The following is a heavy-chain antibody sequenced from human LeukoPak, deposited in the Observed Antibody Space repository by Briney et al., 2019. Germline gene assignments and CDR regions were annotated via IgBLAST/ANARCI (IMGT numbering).Heavy chain of an antibody. CDR2: IYYVGQT. Sequence: WDTLSLTCSVSGVYMRSTRYYWAWIRQPTGEGLEWIGNIYYVGQTYYNPSLKSRVTMSIDTSKNEFSLHLISVTAADTAVYYCGRGRGFDVFDIWGQGTMVTVSS. CDR1: GVYMRSTRYY. V-gene: IGHV4-39*07. CDR3: GRGRGFDVFDI. D-gene: IGHD2-15*01. J-gene: IGHJ3*02.